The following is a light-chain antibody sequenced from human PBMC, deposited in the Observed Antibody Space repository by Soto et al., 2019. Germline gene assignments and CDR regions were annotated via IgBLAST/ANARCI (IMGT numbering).Light chain of an antibody. CDR2: DVI. CDR1: SSDVGFSNF. J-gene: IGLJ1*01. CDR3: SSFTSTSTDV. Sequence: QSALTHPASVSGSPGQSITISCTGTSSDVGFSNFISWYQQHPGKAPKLLISDVIDRPSGVSDRFSGSKSGNTASLTISGLQAEDEADYYCSSFTSTSTDVFGTGTKVTVL. V-gene: IGLV2-14*03.